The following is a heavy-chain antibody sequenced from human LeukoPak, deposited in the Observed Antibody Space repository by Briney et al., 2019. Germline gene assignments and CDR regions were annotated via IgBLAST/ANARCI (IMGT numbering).Heavy chain of an antibody. D-gene: IGHD2-2*01. V-gene: IGHV1-69*01. CDR1: GGTFSSYA. CDR3: ARESDCSSTSCPNDY. CDR2: IIPIFGTA. Sequence: GASVTVSCKASGGTFSSYAISWVRQAPGQGLEWMEGIIPIFGTANYAQKFQGRVTITADESTSTAYMELSSLRSEDTAVYYCARESDCSSTSCPNDYWGQGTLVTVSS. J-gene: IGHJ4*02.